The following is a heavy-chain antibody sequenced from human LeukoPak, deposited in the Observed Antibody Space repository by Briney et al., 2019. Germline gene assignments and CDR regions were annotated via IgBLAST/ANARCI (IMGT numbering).Heavy chain of an antibody. V-gene: IGHV3-33*01. CDR1: GFTFSNYG. D-gene: IGHD2-15*01. CDR3: ATTQTTPFYFDY. CDR2: IWYDGSRK. Sequence: PGRSLRLSCAASGFTFSNYGMRWVRQAPGKGLEWVAVIWYDGSRKYYADSVKGRFTISRDNSKNTPYLQMNSLRAEDTAVYYCATTQTTPFYFDYWGQGTLVTVSS. J-gene: IGHJ4*02.